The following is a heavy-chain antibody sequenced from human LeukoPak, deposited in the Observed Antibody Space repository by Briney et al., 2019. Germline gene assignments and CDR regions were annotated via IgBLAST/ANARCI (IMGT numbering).Heavy chain of an antibody. Sequence: GGSLRLSCAASGFTFSSYEMNWVRQAPGKGLEWVSYISSSGSTIYYADSVKGRFTISRDNAKNSLYLQMNSLRAEDTAVYYCARGYGQARGYSYVLGRYYYMDVWGKGTTVTVSS. J-gene: IGHJ6*03. V-gene: IGHV3-48*03. CDR1: GFTFSSYE. CDR2: ISSSGSTI. D-gene: IGHD5-18*01. CDR3: ARGYGQARGYSYVLGRYYYMDV.